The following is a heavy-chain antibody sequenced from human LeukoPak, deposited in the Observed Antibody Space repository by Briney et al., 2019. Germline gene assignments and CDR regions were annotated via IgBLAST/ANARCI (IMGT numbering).Heavy chain of an antibody. V-gene: IGHV3-30*18. J-gene: IGHJ4*02. CDR3: AKDGGYSYGFDY. CDR1: GFTFSSYS. CDR2: ISYDGSNK. D-gene: IGHD5-18*01. Sequence: GGSLRLSCAASGFTFSSYSMNWVRQAPGKGLEWVAVISYDGSNKYYADSVKGRFTISRDNSKNTLYLQMNSLRAEDTAVYYCAKDGGYSYGFDYWGQGTLVTVSS.